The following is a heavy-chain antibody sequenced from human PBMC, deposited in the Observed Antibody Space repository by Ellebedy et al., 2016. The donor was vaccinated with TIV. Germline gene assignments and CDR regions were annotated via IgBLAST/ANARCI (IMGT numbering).Heavy chain of an antibody. CDR3: ARDNDDYGDPGWFDP. CDR1: GGTFSSYA. Sequence: AASVKVSCKASGGTFSSYAISWVRQAPGQGLEWMGGIIPIFGTANYAQKFQGRVTITADESTSTAYMELSSLRAEDTAVYYCARDNDDYGDPGWFDPWGQGTLVTVSS. D-gene: IGHD4-17*01. CDR2: IIPIFGTA. J-gene: IGHJ5*02. V-gene: IGHV1-69*13.